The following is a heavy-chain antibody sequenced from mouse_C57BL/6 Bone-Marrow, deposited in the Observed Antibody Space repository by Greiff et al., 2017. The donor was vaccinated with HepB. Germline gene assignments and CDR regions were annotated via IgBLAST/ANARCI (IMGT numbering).Heavy chain of an antibody. CDR1: GYTFTSYW. V-gene: IGHV1-69*01. J-gene: IGHJ4*01. CDR3: AREGSYAMDF. CDR2: IDPSDSYT. Sequence: QVQLQQPGAELVMPGASVKLSCKASGYTFTSYWMHWVKQRPGQGLEWIGEIDPSDSYTNYNQKFKGKSTLTVDKSSSTAYMQLSSLTSEDSAVYYCAREGSYAMDFWGQGTSVTVSS.